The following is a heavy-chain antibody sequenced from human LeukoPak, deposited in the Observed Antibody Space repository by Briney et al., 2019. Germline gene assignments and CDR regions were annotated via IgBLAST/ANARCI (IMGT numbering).Heavy chain of an antibody. D-gene: IGHD1-14*01. CDR1: GFTFSSYG. CDR3: AKDEPDF. Sequence: GGSLRLSCAASGFTFSSYGVHWVRQAPGKGLEWVAFIRYDGSKKYYADSVKGRFTISRDNSRNTLYLQMNSLRAEDTAVYYCAKDEPDFWGQGTLVTVSS. V-gene: IGHV3-30*02. J-gene: IGHJ4*02. CDR2: IRYDGSKK.